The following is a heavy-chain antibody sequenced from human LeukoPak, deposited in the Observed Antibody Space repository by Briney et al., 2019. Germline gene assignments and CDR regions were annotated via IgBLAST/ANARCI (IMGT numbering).Heavy chain of an antibody. V-gene: IGHV3-74*01. J-gene: IGHJ4*02. Sequence: GGSLRLSCAASGFTFSSDWIHWVRQAPGKGPVWVSRIKPDGSQTGYAHSVRGRFTISRDNAKSTLFLQMISLRVEDTAIYYCARESAPAGLGDWGQGTLVTVSS. CDR2: IKPDGSQT. D-gene: IGHD3-3*01. CDR3: ARESAPAGLGD. CDR1: GFTFSSDW.